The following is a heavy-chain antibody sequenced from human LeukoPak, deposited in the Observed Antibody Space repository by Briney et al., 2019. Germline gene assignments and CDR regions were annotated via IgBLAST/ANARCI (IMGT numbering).Heavy chain of an antibody. CDR1: GYTFTNYY. Sequence: ASVKVSCKASGYTFTNYYMHWVRQVPGQGLEWMGVINPSGGDTSYAQKFQGRVTMTRDTSTSTVYMELINLRSEDTAVYYCTRGWLRLKFDYWGQGTLVTVSS. V-gene: IGHV1-46*01. J-gene: IGHJ4*02. CDR2: INPSGGDT. D-gene: IGHD5-12*01. CDR3: TRGWLRLKFDY.